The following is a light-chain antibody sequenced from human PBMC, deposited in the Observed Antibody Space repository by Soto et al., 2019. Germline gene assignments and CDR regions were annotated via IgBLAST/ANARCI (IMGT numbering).Light chain of an antibody. Sequence: QSVLTQPPSASGAPGQTVTISCTGSSSNIGADYDVHWYQQLPGTAPKLLIYGNSNRPSGVPDRFSGSKSGTSASLAITGLQAEDEADYYCQSYDSSMSGGVFGGGTKLTVL. CDR3: QSYDSSMSGGV. V-gene: IGLV1-40*01. J-gene: IGLJ3*02. CDR2: GNS. CDR1: SSNIGADYD.